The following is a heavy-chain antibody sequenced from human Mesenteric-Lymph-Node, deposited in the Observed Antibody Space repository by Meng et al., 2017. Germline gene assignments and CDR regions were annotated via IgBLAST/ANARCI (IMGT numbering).Heavy chain of an antibody. Sequence: SLQGLWTPCEPWSPTCIVSGGSISMINDSWDCARQPPGKGLGWIGAIYHSGSTSYNPSLQSRVTMFVDTSKNQFSLMLTSVTATDTAVYYCARRRGGSGRDCWGQGTLVTVSS. J-gene: IGHJ4*02. D-gene: IGHD3-10*01. CDR3: ARRRGGSGRDC. CDR2: IYHSGST. CDR1: GGSISMINDS. V-gene: IGHV4-39*01.